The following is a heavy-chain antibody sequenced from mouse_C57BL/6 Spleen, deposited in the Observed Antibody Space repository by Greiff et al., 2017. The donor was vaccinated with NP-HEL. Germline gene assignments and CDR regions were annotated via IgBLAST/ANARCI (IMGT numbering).Heavy chain of an antibody. Sequence: EVHLVESGGGLVKPGGSLKLSCAASGFTFSSYAMSWVRQTPEKRLEWVATISDGGSYTYYPDNVKGRFTISRDNAKNNLYLQMSHLKSEDTAMYYCARFYSVSYWGQGTLVTVAA. CDR2: ISDGGSYT. J-gene: IGHJ3*01. V-gene: IGHV5-4*01. CDR3: ARFYSVSY. D-gene: IGHD2-1*01. CDR1: GFTFSSYA.